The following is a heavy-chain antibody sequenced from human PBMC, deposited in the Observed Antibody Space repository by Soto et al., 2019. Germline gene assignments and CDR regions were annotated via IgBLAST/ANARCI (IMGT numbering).Heavy chain of an antibody. CDR1: GGSISSYY. J-gene: IGHJ6*03. V-gene: IGHV4-59*01. Sequence: SETLSLTYTVSGGSISSYYWRWIRQPPGKGLEWIGYIYYSGSTNYNPSLKSRVTISVDTSKNQFSLKLSSVTAADTAVYYCARGPSTMVRGGILWGTDYYYYMDVWGKGTTVTVSS. CDR2: IYYSGST. D-gene: IGHD3-10*01. CDR3: ARGPSTMVRGGILWGTDYYYYMDV.